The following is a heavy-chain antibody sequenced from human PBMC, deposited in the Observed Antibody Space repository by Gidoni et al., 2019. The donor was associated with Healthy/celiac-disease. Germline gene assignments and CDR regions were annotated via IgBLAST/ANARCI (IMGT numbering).Heavy chain of an antibody. D-gene: IGHD2-15*01. Sequence: EVQLVESGGGLVQPGGSRRLSCAASGFTFRSYSMNWVRQAPGKGMEWVSYISSSSSTIYYADSVKGRFTISRDNANNSLYLQMNSLRAEDTAVYYCARDPGYCSGGSCTRYYYYYYGMDVWGQGTTVTVSS. CDR2: ISSSSSTI. CDR1: GFTFRSYS. CDR3: ARDPGYCSGGSCTRYYYYYYGMDV. V-gene: IGHV3-48*01. J-gene: IGHJ6*02.